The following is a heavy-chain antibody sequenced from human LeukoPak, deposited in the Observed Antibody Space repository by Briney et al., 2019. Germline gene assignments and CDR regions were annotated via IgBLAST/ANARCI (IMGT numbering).Heavy chain of an antibody. CDR3: ASSHDSSGND. CDR2: IKYDGSHK. Sequence: SGGSLRLSCVASGFSFSSYWMAWVRQAPGKGLEWVANIKYDGSHKYYVDSVKGRFTISRDNAKNSVYLQMNSLRVDDTAVYFCASSHDSSGNDWGQGIMVTVSS. J-gene: IGHJ4*02. V-gene: IGHV3-7*01. CDR1: GFSFSSYW. D-gene: IGHD3-22*01.